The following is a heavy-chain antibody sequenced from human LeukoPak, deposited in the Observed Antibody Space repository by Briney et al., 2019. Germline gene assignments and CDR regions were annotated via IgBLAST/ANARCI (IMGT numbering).Heavy chain of an antibody. V-gene: IGHV3-21*01. CDR3: ARSTRKRENEYYYYYYMDV. D-gene: IGHD1-26*01. CDR1: GFTFNNYG. J-gene: IGHJ6*03. Sequence: GGSLRLSCAVSGFTFNNYGVNWVRQAPGKGLEWVSSISTSNNYIYYADSVKGRFTISRDNVKNSLYLQMNSLRVEDTAVYYCARSTRKRENEYYYYYYMDVWVKGTTVTVSS. CDR2: ISTSNNYI.